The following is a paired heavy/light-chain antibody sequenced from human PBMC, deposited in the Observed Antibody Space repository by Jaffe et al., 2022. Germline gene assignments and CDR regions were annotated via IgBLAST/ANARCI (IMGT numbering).Heavy chain of an antibody. V-gene: IGHV3-23*01. CDR3: AKLSGSGSFYIWDY. J-gene: IGHJ4*02. Sequence: EVQLLESGGGLVQPGGSLRLSCAASGFTFSSYGMSWVRQAPGKGLEWVSGISGSGGSTYHADSVKGRFTISRDNSKNTLYLQMNSLRAQDTAVYYCAKLSGSGSFYIWDYWGQGTLVTVSS. D-gene: IGHD3-10*01. CDR2: ISGSGGST. CDR1: GFTFSSYG.
Light chain of an antibody. V-gene: IGKV1-39*01. J-gene: IGKJ3*01. CDR3: QQTYSSPPT. Sequence: DIQMTQSPSSLSASVGDRVTITCRASQSISSYLNWYQQKPGKAPKLLIYAASSLQSGVPARFSGSGSGTDFTLTISSLQPEDFATYYCQQTYSSPPTFGPGTKVDIK. CDR2: AAS. CDR1: QSISSY.